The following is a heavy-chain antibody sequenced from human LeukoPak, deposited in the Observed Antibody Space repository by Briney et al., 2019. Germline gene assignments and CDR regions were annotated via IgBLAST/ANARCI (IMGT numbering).Heavy chain of an antibody. Sequence: SETLSLTCTVSGGSISSYYWSWIRQPPGKGLEWIGYIYYSGSTNYNPSLKSRVTISVDTSKNQFSLKLSSVTAADTAVYYCARVKGSGSSQSPYYYGMDVWGQGTTVTVSS. CDR3: ARVKGSGSSQSPYYYGMDV. J-gene: IGHJ6*02. CDR1: GGSISSYY. D-gene: IGHD3-10*01. V-gene: IGHV4-59*01. CDR2: IYYSGST.